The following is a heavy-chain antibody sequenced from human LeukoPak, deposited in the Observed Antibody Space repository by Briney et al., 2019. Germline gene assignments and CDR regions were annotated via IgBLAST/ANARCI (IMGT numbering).Heavy chain of an antibody. Sequence: GGPLRLSCAASGFTFSSYAMSWVRQAPGKGLEWVSAISGSGGSTYYADSVKGRFTISRDNSKNTLYLQMDSLRAEDTAVYYCAKDRTVRGVIPSWFDPWGQGTLVTVSS. CDR1: GFTFSSYA. CDR2: ISGSGGST. D-gene: IGHD3-10*01. CDR3: AKDRTVRGVIPSWFDP. J-gene: IGHJ5*02. V-gene: IGHV3-23*01.